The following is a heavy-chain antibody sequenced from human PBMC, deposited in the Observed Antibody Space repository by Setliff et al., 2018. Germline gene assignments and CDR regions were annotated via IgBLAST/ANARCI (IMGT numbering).Heavy chain of an antibody. D-gene: IGHD7-27*01. Sequence: GASLKLSCKGSGYSFTSYWLGWVRQMPGKGLAWMGIIYPGDSDTRYSPSFQGQVTISADKSISTAYLQWSSLKASDTPMYYCARRTGTGDGYYFDYWGQGTLVTVSS. J-gene: IGHJ4*02. CDR1: GYSFTSYW. CDR2: IYPGDSDT. V-gene: IGHV5-51*01. CDR3: ARRTGTGDGYYFDY.